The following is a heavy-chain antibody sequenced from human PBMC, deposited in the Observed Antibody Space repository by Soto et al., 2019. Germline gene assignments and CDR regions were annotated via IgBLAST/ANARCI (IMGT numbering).Heavy chain of an antibody. CDR3: ARDRGYSYGSYYYYGMDV. D-gene: IGHD5-18*01. CDR2: IYYSGST. J-gene: IGHJ6*02. Sequence: SETLSLTCTVAGGSIRSSYWSWIRQPPGKGLEWIGYIYYSGSTNYNPSLKSRVTISVDTSKNQFSLKLSSVTAADTAVYDCARDRGYSYGSYYYYGMDVWGQGTTVTVS. V-gene: IGHV4-59*01. CDR1: GGSIRSSY.